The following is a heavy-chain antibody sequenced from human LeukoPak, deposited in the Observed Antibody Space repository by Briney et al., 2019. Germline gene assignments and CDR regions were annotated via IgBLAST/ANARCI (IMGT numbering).Heavy chain of an antibody. V-gene: IGHV3-23*01. J-gene: IGHJ6*03. D-gene: IGHD3-16*01. CDR2: ILDSGYST. CDR3: AKLGGHPLHNYYVGV. CDR1: GFTFSSYA. Sequence: GGSLRLSCAASGFTFSSYAMSWVRQAPGKGLEWVSGILDSGYSTYYANSVKGRFTISRDNSNNTLYLQMNSLRAEDTAVYYCAKLGGHPLHNYYVGVWGKGTTVAVSS.